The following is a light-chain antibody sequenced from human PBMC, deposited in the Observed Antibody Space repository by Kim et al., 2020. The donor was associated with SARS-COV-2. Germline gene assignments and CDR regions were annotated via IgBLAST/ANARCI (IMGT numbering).Light chain of an antibody. CDR1: QSISTY. Sequence: DIPMTQSPSSLSASVGDRVTNTCRASQSISTYLNWYQQKPGKAPKVLIYVASSLQSGVPSRFSGTGSGTDFTLTITSLQPEDFATYYCQHTYTPPWTFGQGTKVDIK. J-gene: IGKJ1*01. V-gene: IGKV1-39*01. CDR2: VAS. CDR3: QHTYTPPWT.